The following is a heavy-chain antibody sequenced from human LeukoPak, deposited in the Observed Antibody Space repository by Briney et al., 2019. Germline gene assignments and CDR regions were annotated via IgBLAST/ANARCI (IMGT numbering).Heavy chain of an antibody. V-gene: IGHV3-30*18. J-gene: IGHJ4*02. Sequence: GRSLRLSCAASGFTFSSYGMHWVRQAPGKGLEWVAVISYDGSNKYYADSVKGRFTISRDNSKNTLYLQMNSLRAEDTAVYYCAKAFATSDIVATNGYWGQGTLVTVSS. CDR3: AKAFATSDIVATNGY. D-gene: IGHD5-12*01. CDR1: GFTFSSYG. CDR2: ISYDGSNK.